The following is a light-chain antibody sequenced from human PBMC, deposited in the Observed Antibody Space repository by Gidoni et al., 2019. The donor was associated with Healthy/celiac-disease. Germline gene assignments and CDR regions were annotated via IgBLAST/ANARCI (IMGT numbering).Light chain of an antibody. CDR3: QQYGSSLYT. CDR1: QSVSSSY. CDR2: GAS. Sequence: ELVLTQSPGTLSLSPGERATLSCRDSQSVSSSYLAWYQQKPGKAPRLLIYGASSRATGIPYRFSGSGSGTDFTLTISRLEPEDFAVYYCQQYGSSLYTFGQXTKLEIK. V-gene: IGKV3-20*01. J-gene: IGKJ2*01.